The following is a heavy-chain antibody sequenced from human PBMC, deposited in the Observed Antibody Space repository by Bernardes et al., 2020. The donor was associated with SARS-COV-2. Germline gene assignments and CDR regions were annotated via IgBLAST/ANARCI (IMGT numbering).Heavy chain of an antibody. CDR1: GGSISSYY. CDR3: ARHPSYYYDSSRPI. J-gene: IGHJ3*02. CDR2: IYYSGST. V-gene: IGHV4-59*08. Sequence: ETLSLTCTVSGGSISSYYWSWIRQPPGKGLEWIGYIYYSGSTSYNPSLKSRVTISVDTSKNQFSLKLSSVTAADTAVYYCARHPSYYYDSSRPIWGQGTMVTVSS. D-gene: IGHD3-22*01.